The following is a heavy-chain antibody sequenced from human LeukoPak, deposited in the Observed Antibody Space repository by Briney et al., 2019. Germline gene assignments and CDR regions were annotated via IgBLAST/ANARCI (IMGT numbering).Heavy chain of an antibody. CDR2: IYTTGST. V-gene: IGHV4-4*07. CDR3: ARVSGSYPLYYFDY. Sequence: SETLSLTCTVSGGPFNNFYWSWLRQSAGKGLEWIGRIYTTGSTNYNPSLKSRVTMSVDTSKNQFSLKLSSVTAADTAVYYCARVSGSYPLYYFDYWGQGTLVTVSS. J-gene: IGHJ4*02. CDR1: GGPFNNFY. D-gene: IGHD1-26*01.